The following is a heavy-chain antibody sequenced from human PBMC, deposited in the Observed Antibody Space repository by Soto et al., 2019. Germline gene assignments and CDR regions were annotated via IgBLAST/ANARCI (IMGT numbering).Heavy chain of an antibody. D-gene: IGHD3-9*01. Sequence: GGSLRLSCAASGFTFSSYAMSWVRQAPGKGLEWVSAISGSGGSTYYADSVKGRFTISRDNSKNTLYLQMNSLRAEDTAVYYCAKATTIAKLFVWVGAFDIWGQGTMVTVSS. CDR2: ISGSGGST. CDR1: GFTFSSYA. V-gene: IGHV3-23*01. J-gene: IGHJ3*02. CDR3: AKATTIAKLFVWVGAFDI.